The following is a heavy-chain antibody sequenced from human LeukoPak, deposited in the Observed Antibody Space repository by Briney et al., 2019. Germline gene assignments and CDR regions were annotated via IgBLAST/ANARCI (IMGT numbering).Heavy chain of an antibody. J-gene: IGHJ6*02. CDR2: IHGSGET. CDR1: GGSISTYY. CDR3: ARHYVDIRTVGASYYYYGLDV. Sequence: SETLSLTCTVSGGSISTYYWSWIRQPPGKGLEWIGHIHGSGETNYNPSLKSRVTMSPDTSRNQFSLKVTSVTAADTAVFYCARHYVDIRTVGASYYYYGLDVWGQGTTVTVSS. V-gene: IGHV4-59*08. D-gene: IGHD3-16*02.